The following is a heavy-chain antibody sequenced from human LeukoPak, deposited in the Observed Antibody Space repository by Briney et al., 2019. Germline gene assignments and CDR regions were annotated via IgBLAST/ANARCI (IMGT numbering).Heavy chain of an antibody. CDR1: GFTFSSYG. Sequence: GGSLRLSCAASGFTFSSYGMHWVRQAPGKGLEWVALISYDGSDKYYADSVKGRFSISRDNSKNTLYLQMNSLRAEDTAVYYCAKILIVGARGIDYWGQGTLVTVSS. CDR2: ISYDGSDK. V-gene: IGHV3-30*18. J-gene: IGHJ4*02. D-gene: IGHD1-26*01. CDR3: AKILIVGARGIDY.